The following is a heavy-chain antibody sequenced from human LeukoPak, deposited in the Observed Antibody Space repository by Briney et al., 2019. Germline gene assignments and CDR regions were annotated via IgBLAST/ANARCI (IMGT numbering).Heavy chain of an antibody. CDR1: GVSFSGYY. V-gene: IGHV4-59*01. D-gene: IGHD3-22*01. Sequence: AGTLSLSCAVYGVSFSGYYWSWIRQPPGKGLEWIGYIYYSGSTNYNPSLKSRVTISVDTSKNQFSLKLSSVTAADTAVYYCARVFPHYYDSSGIDWFVPGGQGTLVTVSS. CDR2: IYYSGST. CDR3: ARVFPHYYDSSGIDWFVP. J-gene: IGHJ5*02.